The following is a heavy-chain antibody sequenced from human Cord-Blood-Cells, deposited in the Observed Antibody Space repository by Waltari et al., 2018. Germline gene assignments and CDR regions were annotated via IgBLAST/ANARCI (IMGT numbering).Heavy chain of an antibody. D-gene: IGHD5-18*01. CDR3: ARVELWYY. CDR1: GFTFRSYA. J-gene: IGHJ4*02. CDR2: IAYDGSNK. Sequence: QVQLVESGGGVVQRGRSLRLSCAASGFTFRSYALHWVRQAPGKGLGWVAVIAYDGSNKYYEDSVKCRFTISRDNSKNTLYLQMNSLRAEDTAVCYCARVELWYYWGQGTLVTVSS. V-gene: IGHV3-30*04.